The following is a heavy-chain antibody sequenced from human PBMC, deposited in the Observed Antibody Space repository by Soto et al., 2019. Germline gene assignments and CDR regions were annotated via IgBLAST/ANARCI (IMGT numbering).Heavy chain of an antibody. D-gene: IGHD2-21*01. CDR3: AKDPPFAVPL. Sequence: LRLSCVAYVFSFSSYAMSWGRQTPGKGLEWVSAITGSGSRTYYADSVKGRFTISRDNSKSMMSLLMNSLRGEDTAVYYCAKDPPFAVPLCGQGTLVAVCS. J-gene: IGHJ1*01. CDR1: VFSFSSYA. CDR2: ITGSGSRT. V-gene: IGHV3-23*01.